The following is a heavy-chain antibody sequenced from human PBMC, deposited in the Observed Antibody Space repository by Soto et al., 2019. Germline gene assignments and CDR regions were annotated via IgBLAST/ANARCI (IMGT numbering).Heavy chain of an antibody. CDR1: GFTFSSYA. D-gene: IGHD3-22*01. CDR3: AKDKDRASSGYYGY. V-gene: IGHV3-23*01. J-gene: IGHJ4*02. Sequence: GSLRLSCAASGFTFSSYAMSWVRQAPGKGLEWVSAISGSGGSPYYADSVKGRFTISRDNSKDTLYLQMNSLRAEDTAVYYCAKDKDRASSGYYGYWGQGTLVTVSS. CDR2: ISGSGGSP.